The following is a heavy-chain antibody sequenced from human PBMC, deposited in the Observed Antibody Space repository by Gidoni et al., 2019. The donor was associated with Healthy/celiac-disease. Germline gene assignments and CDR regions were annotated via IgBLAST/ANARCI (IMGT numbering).Heavy chain of an antibody. D-gene: IGHD4-17*01. CDR3: ARDPDYGGNSEYYYGMDV. J-gene: IGHJ6*02. Sequence: QVQLVQSGAEVKKPGSPVKFSCKASGGTFSSYAISWVRQAPGQGLEWMGGIIPIFGTANYAQKFQGRVTITADESTSTAYMELSSLRSEDTAVYYCARDPDYGGNSEYYYGMDVWGQGTTVTVSS. V-gene: IGHV1-69*01. CDR2: IIPIFGTA. CDR1: GGTFSSYA.